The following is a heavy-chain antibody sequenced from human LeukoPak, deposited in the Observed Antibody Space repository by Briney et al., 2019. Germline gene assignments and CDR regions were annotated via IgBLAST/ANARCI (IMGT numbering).Heavy chain of an antibody. D-gene: IGHD6-19*01. Sequence: GGSLRLSCAASGFTFSSYWMSWVRQAPGKGLEWVANIKQDGSEKYYVDSVKGRFTISRDNAKNSLYLQMNSLRAEDTAVYYCARDAGSGWSSFDYWGQGTLVTVSS. CDR3: ARDAGSGWSSFDY. J-gene: IGHJ4*02. V-gene: IGHV3-7*05. CDR2: IKQDGSEK. CDR1: GFTFSSYW.